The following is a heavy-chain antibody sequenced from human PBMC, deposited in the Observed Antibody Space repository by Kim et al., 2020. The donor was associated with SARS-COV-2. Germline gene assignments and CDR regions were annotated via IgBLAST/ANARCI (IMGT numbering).Heavy chain of an antibody. Sequence: GGSLRLSCAASGFTVSSNYMSWVRQAPGKGLEWVSVIYSGGSTYYADSVKGRFTISRDNSKNTLYLQMNSLRAEDTAVYYCARVSLSEWDQIPYYDFWSGPGYYYMDVWGKGTTVTVSS. D-gene: IGHD3-3*01. V-gene: IGHV3-53*01. CDR2: IYSGGST. CDR3: ARVSLSEWDQIPYYDFWSGPGYYYMDV. J-gene: IGHJ6*03. CDR1: GFTVSSNY.